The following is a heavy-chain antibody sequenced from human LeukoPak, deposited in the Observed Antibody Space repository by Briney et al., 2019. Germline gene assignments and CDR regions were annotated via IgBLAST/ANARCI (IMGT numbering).Heavy chain of an antibody. CDR1: GFTFSSYS. CDR2: ISSSSSYI. V-gene: IGHV3-21*04. CDR3: AKGLRGRGYFDV. Sequence: GGSLRLSCAASGFTFSSYSMNWVRQAPGKGLEWVSSISSSSSYIYYADSVKGRFTISRDNAKNSLYLQLNSLRAEDTAVYYCAKGLRGRGYFDVWGQGALVTVSS. J-gene: IGHJ4*02.